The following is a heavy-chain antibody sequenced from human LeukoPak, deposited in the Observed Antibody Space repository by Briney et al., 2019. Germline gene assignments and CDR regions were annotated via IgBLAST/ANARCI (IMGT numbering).Heavy chain of an antibody. J-gene: IGHJ4*02. CDR1: GFTFSTYG. Sequence: PGGSLRLSCGASGFTFSTYGMQWVRQAPGKGLEWVAVIWYDGSNKYYADSVKGRFTISRDNSRNTLYLQMNSLRAEDTAVYYCVRELPPVVQYYFDHWGPGTLVTVSS. CDR3: VRELPPVVQYYFDH. CDR2: IWYDGSNK. D-gene: IGHD2-21*01. V-gene: IGHV3-33*01.